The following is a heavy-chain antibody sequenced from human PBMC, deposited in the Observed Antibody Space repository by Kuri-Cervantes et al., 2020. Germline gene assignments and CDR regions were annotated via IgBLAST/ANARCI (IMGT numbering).Heavy chain of an antibody. Sequence: GGSLRLSCAASGFTFSSYAMHWVRQAPGKGLEWVAVISYDGSNKYYADSVKGRFTISRDNSKNTLYLQMNSLRDEDTAVYYCARVLANDFWTSQRDGWFDPWGQGTLVTVSS. J-gene: IGHJ5*02. CDR1: GFTFSSYA. CDR2: ISYDGSNK. V-gene: IGHV3-30-3*01. D-gene: IGHD3-3*01. CDR3: ARVLANDFWTSQRDGWFDP.